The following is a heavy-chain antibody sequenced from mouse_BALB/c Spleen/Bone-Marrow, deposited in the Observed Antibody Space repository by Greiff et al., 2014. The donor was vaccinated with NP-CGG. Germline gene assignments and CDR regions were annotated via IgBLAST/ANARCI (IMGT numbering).Heavy chain of an antibody. CDR1: GFNIKDTF. J-gene: IGHJ1*01. V-gene: IGHV14-3*02. CDR2: IDPANGDT. CDR3: ANPSFPYGSSYRYFDV. D-gene: IGHD1-1*01. Sequence: VQLKESGAELVKPGASVKLSCTASGFNIKDTFMHWVKQRPEQGLEWIGRIDPANGDTKYEPKFQGKATITADTSSNTAYLQPSSLPSEGITVDYCANPSFPYGSSYRYFDVWGAGTTVTVSS.